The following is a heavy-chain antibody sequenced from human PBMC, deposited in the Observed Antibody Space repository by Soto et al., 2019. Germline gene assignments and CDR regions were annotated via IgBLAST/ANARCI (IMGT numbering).Heavy chain of an antibody. CDR1: GGSISSGGYY. J-gene: IGHJ5*02. D-gene: IGHD2-15*01. V-gene: IGHV4-31*03. CDR3: ARGYCSGGSCYSSYWFDP. Sequence: SETLSLTCTVSGGSISSGGYYWSWIRQHPGKGLEWIGYIYYSGSTYYNPSLKSRVTISVDTSKNQFSLKLSSVTAADTAVYYCARGYCSGGSCYSSYWFDPWGPGTLVTVSS. CDR2: IYYSGST.